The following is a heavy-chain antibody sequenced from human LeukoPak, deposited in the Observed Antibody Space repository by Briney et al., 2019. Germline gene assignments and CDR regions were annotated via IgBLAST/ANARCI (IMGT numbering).Heavy chain of an antibody. Sequence: ASVMVSCKASASTFTAYYFHWVRQAPGQGLEWMGWISPDSGDTNFAQKFQGRVTMTRDTSIRTVYMELSRLTSDDTAIYYCAAGGYYSFLVSRGPGTLVSVSS. J-gene: IGHJ4*02. CDR1: ASTFTAYY. D-gene: IGHD3-10*01. CDR3: AAGGYYSFLVS. CDR2: ISPDSGDT. V-gene: IGHV1-2*02.